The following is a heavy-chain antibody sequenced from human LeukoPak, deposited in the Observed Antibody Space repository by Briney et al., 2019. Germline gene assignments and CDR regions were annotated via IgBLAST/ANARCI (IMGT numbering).Heavy chain of an antibody. J-gene: IGHJ4*02. D-gene: IGHD5-18*01. Sequence: GGSLRLSCAASGFTFSSYAMHWVRQAPGKGLEYVSAISSNGGSTYYANSVKGRFTISRDNSKNTLYLQMGSLRAEDMAVYYCASSPSIYSYGSFGYWGQGTLVTVSS. CDR3: ASSPSIYSYGSFGY. CDR1: GFTFSSYA. V-gene: IGHV3-64*01. CDR2: ISSNGGST.